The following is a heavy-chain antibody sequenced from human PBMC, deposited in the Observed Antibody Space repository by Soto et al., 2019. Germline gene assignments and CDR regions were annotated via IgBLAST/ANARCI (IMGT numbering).Heavy chain of an antibody. V-gene: IGHV4-39*01. D-gene: IGHD4-17*01. CDR2: IYYSGST. Sequence: PSETLSLTCTVSGGSISSSSYYWGWIRQPPGKGLEWIGSIYYSGSTYYNPSLKSRVTISVDTSKNQFSLKLSSVTAADTAVYYCARRNAYGDYETFDDCGQGILVTVSS. CDR1: GGSISSSSYY. CDR3: ARRNAYGDYETFDD. J-gene: IGHJ4*02.